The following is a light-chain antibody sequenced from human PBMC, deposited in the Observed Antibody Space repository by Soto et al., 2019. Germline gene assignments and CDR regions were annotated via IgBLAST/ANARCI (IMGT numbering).Light chain of an antibody. CDR1: QSVLYKSNNRNY. CDR3: QQQYGSPKT. V-gene: IGKV4-1*01. CDR2: WAS. J-gene: IGKJ2*01. Sequence: DIVMTQSPDSLAVSLGERATINCKSSQSVLYKSNNRNYLSWFQQKPGQPPKLLIYWASTRESGVPDRFSGSGSGTDFTLTSSSMQAKDVAVYYCQQQYGSPKTFGQGTKVEIK.